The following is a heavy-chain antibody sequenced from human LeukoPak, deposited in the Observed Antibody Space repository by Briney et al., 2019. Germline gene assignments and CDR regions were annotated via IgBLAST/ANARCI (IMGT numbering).Heavy chain of an antibody. J-gene: IGHJ4*02. D-gene: IGHD5-12*01. CDR3: ARRVRGYGGYHFDY. V-gene: IGHV4-39*07. CDR1: GGSISSSSYY. CDR2: INHSGST. Sequence: SETLSLTCTVSGGSISSSSYYWGWIRQPPGKGLEWIGEINHSGSTNYNPSLKSRVTISVDTSKNQFSLKLSSVTAADTAVYYCARRVRGYGGYHFDYWGQGTLVTVSS.